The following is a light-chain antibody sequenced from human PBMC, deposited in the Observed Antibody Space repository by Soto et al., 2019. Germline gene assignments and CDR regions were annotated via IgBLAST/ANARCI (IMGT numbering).Light chain of an antibody. Sequence: DIQMTQSPSSLSASVGDRVTITCQASQDISNYLNWYQQKPGKAPKLLIYDESNLETGVTSRFSGSGSGTDFTFPISSLQPKDIATYYCQQYDNLPLTFGGGTKVEIK. J-gene: IGKJ4*01. CDR1: QDISNY. CDR2: DES. CDR3: QQYDNLPLT. V-gene: IGKV1-33*01.